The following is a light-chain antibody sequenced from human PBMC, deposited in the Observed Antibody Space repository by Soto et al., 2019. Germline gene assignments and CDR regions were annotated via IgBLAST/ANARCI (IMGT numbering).Light chain of an antibody. Sequence: QSVLTQPPSVSGDPGQRVTISCTGSSSNIGAGYDVHWYQQLPGTAPKLLIYDNSNRPSGVPDRFSGSKSGTSASLAITGLQAEDEADYYCQSFDSSLSADVFGTGTKVTVL. V-gene: IGLV1-40*01. CDR3: QSFDSSLSADV. CDR2: DNS. CDR1: SSNIGAGYD. J-gene: IGLJ1*01.